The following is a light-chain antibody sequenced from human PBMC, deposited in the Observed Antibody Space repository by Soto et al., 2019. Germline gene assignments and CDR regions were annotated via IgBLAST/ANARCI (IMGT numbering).Light chain of an antibody. V-gene: IGKV1-27*01. CDR2: AAS. J-gene: IGKJ4*01. CDR3: QKYSSAPLT. CDR1: QGIGTY. Sequence: DIQMTQSPSSLSASLEDRVTITCRASQGIGTYLAWFQQRPGKVPKLLIYAASTLQSGVPSRFSGSGSGTEFTLTISSLQPEDVATYYCQKYSSAPLTFGGGTRVEIK.